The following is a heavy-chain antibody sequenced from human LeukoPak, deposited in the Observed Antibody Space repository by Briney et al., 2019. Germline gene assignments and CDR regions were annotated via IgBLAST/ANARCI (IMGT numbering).Heavy chain of an antibody. CDR3: ARHLNYYLDY. CDR1: GFAFSTYW. V-gene: IGHV3-74*01. CDR2: INSDGSIT. J-gene: IGHJ4*02. Sequence: GGSLRLSCAASGFAFSTYWMHWVRQAPGKGLVWVSRINSDGSITGYADSVKGRFTISRDNAKNTLYLQMNSLRAEDTAVYYCARHLNYYLDYWGQGTLVTVSS. D-gene: IGHD3-10*01.